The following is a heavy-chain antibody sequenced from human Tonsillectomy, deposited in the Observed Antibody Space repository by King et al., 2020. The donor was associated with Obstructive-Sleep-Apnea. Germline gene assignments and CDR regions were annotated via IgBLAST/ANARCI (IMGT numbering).Heavy chain of an antibody. Sequence: VQLVESGGGLVKPGGSLRLSCAASGLTFNRAWMSGVRQAPGKGLEWVGRFKSKTDGGTTDYAAPVKGRFTISRDASKNTLYLQMNSLKTEDTAVYYCTTDYHYEWDYFDSWGQGTLVTVSS. CDR2: FKSKTDGGTT. D-gene: IGHD5-12*01. CDR1: GLTFNRAW. CDR3: TTDYHYEWDYFDS. V-gene: IGHV3-15*01. J-gene: IGHJ4*02.